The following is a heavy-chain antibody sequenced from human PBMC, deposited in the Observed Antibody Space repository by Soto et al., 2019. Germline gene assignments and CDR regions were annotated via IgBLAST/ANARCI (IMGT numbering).Heavy chain of an antibody. CDR2: INHSGTI. CDR1: GGSFSGYY. CDR3: ARADRTLVASYSLDV. J-gene: IGHJ6*02. Sequence: SETLSLTCAVYGGSFSGYYWTWIRQPPGKGLEWIGEINHSGTINFNPSLKSRLTISLDTSKKHFSLKLSSVTDADTAAYYCARADRTLVASYSLDVWGQGTTVTVSS. V-gene: IGHV4-34*01. D-gene: IGHD2-8*02.